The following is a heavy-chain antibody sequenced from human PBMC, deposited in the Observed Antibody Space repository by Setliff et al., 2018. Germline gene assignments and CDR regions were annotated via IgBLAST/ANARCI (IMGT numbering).Heavy chain of an antibody. CDR3: RQAVVGRDVFDI. J-gene: IGHJ3*02. V-gene: IGHV4-4*07. CDR2: MFVSKTT. CDR1: GGSITESC. D-gene: IGHD1-1*01. Sequence: PSETLSLTCTVSGGSITESCWSWIRQPAGKGLEWIGRMFVSKTTDYNPSLRSRVTMSMDTPNNEFYLNLTSVTAADTALYYCRQAVVGRDVFDIWGQGTVVTVSS.